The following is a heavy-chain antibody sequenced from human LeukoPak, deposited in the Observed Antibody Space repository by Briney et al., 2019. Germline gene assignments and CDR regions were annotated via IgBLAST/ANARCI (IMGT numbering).Heavy chain of an antibody. Sequence: SETLSLTCTVSGGSITNYYWAWIRQPPGKGLEWIGNIYYTGGTKYNPSLRSRVTISVDPSKNQFSLKLSSVTAADTAVYYCARQWGSGWQSWFDYWGQGTLVTVSS. CDR3: ARQWGSGWQSWFDY. D-gene: IGHD6-19*01. CDR2: IYYTGGT. V-gene: IGHV4-59*08. CDR1: GGSITNYY. J-gene: IGHJ5*01.